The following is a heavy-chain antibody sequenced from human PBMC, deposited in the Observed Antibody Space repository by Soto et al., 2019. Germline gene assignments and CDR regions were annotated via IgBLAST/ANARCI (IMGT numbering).Heavy chain of an antibody. CDR1: GGSISSGDYY. Sequence: SETLSLTCTVSGGSISSGDYYWSWIRQPPGKGLEWIGYIYYSGSTYYNPSLKSRVTISVDTSKNQFSLKLSSVTAADTAVYYCARSITMVRGASGGMGVWGQGTTVTVSS. V-gene: IGHV4-30-4*01. CDR3: ARSITMVRGASGGMGV. J-gene: IGHJ6*02. CDR2: IYYSGST. D-gene: IGHD3-10*01.